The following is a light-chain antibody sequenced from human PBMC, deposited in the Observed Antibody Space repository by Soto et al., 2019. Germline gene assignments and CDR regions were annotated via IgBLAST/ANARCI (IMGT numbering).Light chain of an antibody. Sequence: IHVTLSPFPLSASIGDRVAITCRASQSISVWLAWYQQKAGKAPNLLIYKASRLESGVPSRFSGSGSETEFTLTISCLQPGDSATYYCQQYNSHSPTFGQGTKVDIK. CDR1: QSISVW. J-gene: IGKJ1*01. CDR2: KAS. CDR3: QQYNSHSPT. V-gene: IGKV1-5*03.